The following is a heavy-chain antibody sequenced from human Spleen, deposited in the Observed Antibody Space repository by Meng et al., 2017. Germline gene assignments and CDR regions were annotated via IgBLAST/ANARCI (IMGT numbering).Heavy chain of an antibody. J-gene: IGHJ4*02. CDR3: AKDRVGASGNSDS. V-gene: IGHV3-11*01. CDR1: GFTFSDYY. Sequence: QVQLVESGGGLVKPGGSLRLSCAASGFTFSDYYMSWIRQAPGKGLEWISYISTSGNTIYYTDSVKGRFAISRDNAKNSLYLQMSSLRVEDTAVYYCAKDRVGASGNSDSWGQGTLVTVSS. D-gene: IGHD1-26*01. CDR2: ISTSGNTI.